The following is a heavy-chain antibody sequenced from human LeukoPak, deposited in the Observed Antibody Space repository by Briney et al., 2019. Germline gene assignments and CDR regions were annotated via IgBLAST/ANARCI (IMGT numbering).Heavy chain of an antibody. Sequence: ASVKVSCKASGYTFTGYYMHWVRQAPGQGLEWMGWISAYNGNTNYAQKFQGRVTMTRDTSISTAYMELSRLRSDDTAVYYCARDGITMITAWGQGTLVTVSS. V-gene: IGHV1-2*02. J-gene: IGHJ4*02. D-gene: IGHD3-22*01. CDR3: ARDGITMITA. CDR1: GYTFTGYY. CDR2: ISAYNGNT.